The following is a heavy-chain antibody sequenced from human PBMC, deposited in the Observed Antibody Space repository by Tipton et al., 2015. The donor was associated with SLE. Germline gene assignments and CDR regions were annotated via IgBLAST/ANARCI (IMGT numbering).Heavy chain of an antibody. CDR2: INHSGST. CDR3: ARGDSNGYFAY. CDR1: GGSISSYY. V-gene: IGHV4-34*01. D-gene: IGHD3-22*01. Sequence: TLSLTCTVSGGSISSYYWSWIRQPPGKGLEWIGEINHSGSTNYNPSLKSRVTISVDTSKNQFSLKLSSVTAADTAVYYCARGDSNGYFAYWGQGTLVTVSS. J-gene: IGHJ4*02.